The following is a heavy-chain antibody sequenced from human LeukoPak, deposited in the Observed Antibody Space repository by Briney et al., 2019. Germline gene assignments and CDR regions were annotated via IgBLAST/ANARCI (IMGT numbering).Heavy chain of an antibody. Sequence: ASVKVSCKASGHTFTSYYIHWVRQAPGQGLEWMGIINPSGGSTTYAQNFQGRVTMTRDMSTSTVYMELRSLRSEDTAVYYCARADGYSPRDAFHIWGQGTMVTVSS. CDR2: INPSGGST. V-gene: IGHV1-46*01. CDR3: ARADGYSPRDAFHI. D-gene: IGHD5-24*01. CDR1: GHTFTSYY. J-gene: IGHJ3*02.